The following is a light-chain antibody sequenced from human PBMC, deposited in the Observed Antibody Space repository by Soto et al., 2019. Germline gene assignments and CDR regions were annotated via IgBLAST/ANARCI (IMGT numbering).Light chain of an antibody. CDR2: DAS. CDR1: QSVSTY. V-gene: IGKV3-11*01. J-gene: IGKJ5*01. Sequence: EIVLTQSPATLSLSPGEGATLSCRASQSVSTYLAWYQQKPGQAPRLLIYDASKRATDIPARFSGSGSGTDFTLTISSLEPEDFAVYYCQQRSNWPPFTFGQGTRLEIK. CDR3: QQRSNWPPFT.